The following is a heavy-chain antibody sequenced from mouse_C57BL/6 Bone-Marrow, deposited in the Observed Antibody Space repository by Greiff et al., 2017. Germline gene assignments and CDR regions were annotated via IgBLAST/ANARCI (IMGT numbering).Heavy chain of an antibody. V-gene: IGHV14-1*01. D-gene: IGHD2-2*01. J-gene: IGHJ3*01. CDR3: TTWWGYDQDWFAY. Sequence: EVQLQQSGAELVRPGASVKLSCTASGFNIKDYYMHWVKQRPEQGLEWIGRIDPEDGDTEYAPKFQGKATMTADTASNTAYLQLSSLTSEYTAVYYGTTWWGYDQDWFAYWGQGTLVTVSA. CDR1: GFNIKDYY. CDR2: IDPEDGDT.